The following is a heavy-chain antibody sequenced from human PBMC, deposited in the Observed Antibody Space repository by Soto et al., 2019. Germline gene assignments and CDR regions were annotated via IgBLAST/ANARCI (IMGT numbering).Heavy chain of an antibody. V-gene: IGHV3-23*01. CDR1: GFTFSSYA. CDR2: ISGSGGST. D-gene: IGHD1-26*01. Sequence: QPGGSLRLSCAASGFTFSSYAMSWVRQAPGKGLEWVSAISGSGGSTYYADSVKGRFTISRDNSKNTLYLQMNSLRAEDTAVYYCANVGASNYYYYGMDVWGQGTTVTVSS. J-gene: IGHJ6*02. CDR3: ANVGASNYYYYGMDV.